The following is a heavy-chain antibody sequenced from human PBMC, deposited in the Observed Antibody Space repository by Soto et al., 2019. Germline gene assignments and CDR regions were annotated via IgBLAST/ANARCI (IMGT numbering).Heavy chain of an antibody. D-gene: IGHD2-15*01. J-gene: IGHJ4*02. V-gene: IGHV4-59*01. Sequence: SETLSLTCTVSGGSISSYYWSWIRQPPGKGLEWIGYIYYSGSTNYSPSLKSRVTISVDTSKNQFSLKLSSVTAADTAVYYCASLWGYCSGGSCYIDYFDYWGQGTLVTVSS. CDR1: GGSISSYY. CDR2: IYYSGST. CDR3: ASLWGYCSGGSCYIDYFDY.